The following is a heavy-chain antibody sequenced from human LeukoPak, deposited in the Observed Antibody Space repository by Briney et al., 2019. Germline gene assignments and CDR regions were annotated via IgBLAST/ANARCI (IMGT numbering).Heavy chain of an antibody. V-gene: IGHV3-23*01. CDR3: ARELVITYPGTWYFDL. CDR2: ITGSGDTT. D-gene: IGHD3-9*01. Sequence: PGGSLRLSCAASGFTFSSCVMGWVRQAPGMGLEWVSVITGSGDTTYYADSVQGRFTISRDNSKSTLYLQMNSLRAEDTAVYYCARELVITYPGTWYFDLWGRGTLVTVSS. J-gene: IGHJ2*01. CDR1: GFTFSSCV.